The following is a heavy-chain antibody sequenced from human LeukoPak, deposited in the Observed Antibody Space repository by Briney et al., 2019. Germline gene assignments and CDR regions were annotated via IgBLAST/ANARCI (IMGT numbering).Heavy chain of an antibody. V-gene: IGHV4-59*01. Sequence: SETLSLTCTVSGGSISSYYWSWIRQPPGKGLEWIGYIYYSGTTNYNPSLKSRVTISVDTSKKQFSLNLNSVTAADTAVYYCARDRALNWFDPWGQGTLVTVSS. CDR3: ARDRALNWFDP. J-gene: IGHJ5*02. CDR2: IYYSGTT. CDR1: GGSISSYY.